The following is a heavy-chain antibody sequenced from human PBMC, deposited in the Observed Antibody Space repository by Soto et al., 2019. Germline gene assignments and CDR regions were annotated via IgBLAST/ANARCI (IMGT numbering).Heavy chain of an antibody. D-gene: IGHD3-10*02. CDR1: GGSISSSSNS. CDR3: ARQPLALTFMYSWFDR. CDR2: IYYSGST. Sequence: PSQTMSLTCTVSGGSISSSSNSWGWIRQPPGKGLEWIGSIYYSGSTSYNQSLKSRVTISVDTSKNQFCLNLSSDTSADTPVYYCARQPLALTFMYSWFDRGGQG. V-gene: IGHV4-39*01. J-gene: IGHJ5*02.